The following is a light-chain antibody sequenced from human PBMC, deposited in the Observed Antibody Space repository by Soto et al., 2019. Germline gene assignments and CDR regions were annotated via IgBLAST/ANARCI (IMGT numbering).Light chain of an antibody. CDR1: SSNIGAGYD. V-gene: IGLV1-40*01. Sequence: QSVLTQPPSVSGAPGQRVTISCTGRSSNIGAGYDVHWYQQIPGTAPKLLIHGNNNRPSGVPDRFSGSKSVTSASLAITGLQAEDEADYYCQSYDSSLSGYVFGTGTKLTVL. J-gene: IGLJ1*01. CDR2: GNN. CDR3: QSYDSSLSGYV.